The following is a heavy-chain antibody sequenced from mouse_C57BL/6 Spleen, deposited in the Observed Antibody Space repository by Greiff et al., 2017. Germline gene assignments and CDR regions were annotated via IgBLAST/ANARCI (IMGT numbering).Heavy chain of an antibody. J-gene: IGHJ1*03. CDR3: ARDRDYGSSRGYFDV. CDR2: ISDGGSYT. V-gene: IGHV5-4*01. CDR1: GFTFSSYA. Sequence: EVMLVESGGGLVKPGGSLKLSCAASGFTFSSYAMSWVRQTPEKRMEWVATISDGGSYTYYPDNVKGRFTISRDNAKNNLYLQMSHLKSEDTAMYYCARDRDYGSSRGYFDVWGTGTTVTVSS. D-gene: IGHD1-1*01.